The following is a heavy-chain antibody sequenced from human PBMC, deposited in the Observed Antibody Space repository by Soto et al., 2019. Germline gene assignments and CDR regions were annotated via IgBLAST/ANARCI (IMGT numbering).Heavy chain of an antibody. Sequence: PGGSLRLSCAASGFTFSSYGMHWVRQAPGKGLEWVAVIWYDGSNKYYADSVKGRFTISRDNSKNTLYLQMNSLRAEDTAVYYCARDPEYYYYMDVWGKGTTVTVSS. V-gene: IGHV3-33*01. J-gene: IGHJ6*03. CDR3: ARDPEYYYYMDV. CDR1: GFTFSSYG. CDR2: IWYDGSNK.